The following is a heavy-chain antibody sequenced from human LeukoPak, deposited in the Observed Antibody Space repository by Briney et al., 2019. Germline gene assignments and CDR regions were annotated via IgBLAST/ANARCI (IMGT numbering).Heavy chain of an antibody. D-gene: IGHD7-27*01. CDR1: GYSISSGYY. V-gene: IGHV4-38-2*01. Sequence: SETLSLTCAVSGYSISSGYYWGLIRQPPGKGLEWIGSIYHSGSTYYNPSLKSRVTISVDTSKNQFSLKLSSVTAADTAVYYCARLGRLDNYWGQGTLVTVSS. CDR3: ARLGRLDNY. J-gene: IGHJ4*02. CDR2: IYHSGST.